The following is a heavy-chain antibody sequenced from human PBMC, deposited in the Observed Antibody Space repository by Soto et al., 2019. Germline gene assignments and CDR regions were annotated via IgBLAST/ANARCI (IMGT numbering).Heavy chain of an antibody. J-gene: IGHJ6*02. CDR2: ISYDGSNK. V-gene: IGHV3-30-3*01. Sequence: QVQLVESGGGVVQPGRSLRLSCAASGFTFSSYAMHWVRQAPGKGLEWVAVISYDGSNKYYADSVKGRFTISRDNSKNTLYLQMNSLRAEDTAVYYCAREGPYDFWSGYSDYGMDVWGQGTTATVSS. CDR1: GFTFSSYA. D-gene: IGHD3-3*01. CDR3: AREGPYDFWSGYSDYGMDV.